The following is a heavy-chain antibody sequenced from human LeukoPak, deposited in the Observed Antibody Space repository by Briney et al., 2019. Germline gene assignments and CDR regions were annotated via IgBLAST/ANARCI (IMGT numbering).Heavy chain of an antibody. V-gene: IGHV3-11*01. CDR3: ARGYCSSTRCGMDV. J-gene: IGHJ6*02. D-gene: IGHD2-2*01. CDR1: GFTFSDYY. CDR2: ISSSGSTI. Sequence: GGSLRLSCAASGFTFSDYYMSWIRQAPGKGLEWVSYISSSGSTIYYADSVKSRFTISRDNAKNSLYLQMNSLRAEDTAVYYCARGYCSSTRCGMDVWGQGTTVTVSS.